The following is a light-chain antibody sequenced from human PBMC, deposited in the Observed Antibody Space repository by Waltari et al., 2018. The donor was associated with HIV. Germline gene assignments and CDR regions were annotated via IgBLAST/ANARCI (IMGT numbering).Light chain of an antibody. CDR1: SSHVGGYNY. Sequence: QSALTQPASVSGSPGQSTTIPCTGTSSHVGGYNYVSWYQQHPGKAPKLMIYEVSNRPSGVSNRFSGSKSGNTASLTISGLQAEDEADYYCSSYTSSSTLVFGGGTKLTVL. CDR3: SSYTSSSTLV. V-gene: IGLV2-14*01. J-gene: IGLJ2*01. CDR2: EVS.